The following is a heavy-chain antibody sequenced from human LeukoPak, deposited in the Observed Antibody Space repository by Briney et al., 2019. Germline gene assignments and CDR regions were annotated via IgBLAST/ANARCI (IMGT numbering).Heavy chain of an antibody. J-gene: IGHJ3*02. CDR3: ARDRNFVAFDI. CDR2: ISSSSFI. Sequence: GGSLGLSCAASGFTFTAFAINWVRQAPGKGLEWVSSISSSSFIYFADSLKGRFTISRDNAKNSVYLQINSLRAEDTAVYYCARDRNFVAFDIWGQGTMVTVSS. D-gene: IGHD1-14*01. V-gene: IGHV3-69-1*01. CDR1: GFTFTAFA.